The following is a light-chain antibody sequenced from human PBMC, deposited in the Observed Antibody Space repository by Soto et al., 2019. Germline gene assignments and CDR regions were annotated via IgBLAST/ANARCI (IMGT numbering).Light chain of an antibody. CDR2: GVS. Sequence: QFVLNQPASVSGAPGQSIAISCTGTSSDVGAYDSVCWYQQHPGKAPKLIIFGVSNRPSGVSNRFSGHKSGNTASLTISGLQAEDEADYYCSSYTGDSSYVFGTGTKVTVL. CDR3: SSYTGDSSYV. J-gene: IGLJ1*01. CDR1: SSDVGAYDS. V-gene: IGLV2-14*03.